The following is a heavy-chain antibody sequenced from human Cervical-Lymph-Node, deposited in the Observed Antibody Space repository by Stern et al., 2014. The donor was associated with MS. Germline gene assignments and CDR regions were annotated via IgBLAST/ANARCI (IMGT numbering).Heavy chain of an antibody. CDR1: GGTFSSYA. J-gene: IGHJ2*01. CDR3: ARSPGIAVAGLDWYFDL. V-gene: IGHV1-69*01. Sequence: QVQLVESGAEVKKPGSSVKVSCKASGGTFSSYAISWVRQAPGQGLEWMGGIIPIFGTADYAQKFQGRVTITADESTSTAYMELSSLRSEDTAVYYCARSPGIAVAGLDWYFDLWGRGTLVTVSS. D-gene: IGHD6-19*01. CDR2: IIPIFGTA.